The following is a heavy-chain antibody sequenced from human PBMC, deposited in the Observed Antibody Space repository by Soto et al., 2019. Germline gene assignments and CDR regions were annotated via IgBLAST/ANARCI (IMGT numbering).Heavy chain of an antibody. Sequence: ESGGGLVQPGGSLRLSCAASGLTFSNFVMAWVRQAPGKGLEWVSSILGGGDGTYYADSVRGRFTISRDNSKNTVSLHMNSLRAEDTAVYFCAKKMSSSAPNFDYWGQGTLVTVSS. CDR3: AKKMSSSAPNFDY. J-gene: IGHJ4*02. V-gene: IGHV3-23*01. D-gene: IGHD6-6*01. CDR1: GLTFSNFV. CDR2: ILGGGDGT.